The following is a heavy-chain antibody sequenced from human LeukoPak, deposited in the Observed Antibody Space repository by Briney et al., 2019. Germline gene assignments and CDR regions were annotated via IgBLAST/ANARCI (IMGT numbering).Heavy chain of an antibody. Sequence: PSETLSLTCTVSGGSISSYYWSWIRQPPGKGLEWIGYIYYSGSTNYNPSLKSRVTISVDTSKNQFSLKLSSVTAADTAVYYCARGSYDILTGYYMGHTSNYYYGMDVWGQGTTVTVSS. D-gene: IGHD3-9*01. V-gene: IGHV4-59*08. CDR1: GGSISSYY. J-gene: IGHJ6*02. CDR3: ARGSYDILTGYYMGHTSNYYYGMDV. CDR2: IYYSGST.